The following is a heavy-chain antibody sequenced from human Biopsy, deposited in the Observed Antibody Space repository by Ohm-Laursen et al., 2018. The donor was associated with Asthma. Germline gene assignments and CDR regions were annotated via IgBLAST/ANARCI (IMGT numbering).Heavy chain of an antibody. CDR1: GYTFINYA. J-gene: IGHJ3*02. D-gene: IGHD3-9*01. CDR2: INAGNGNT. CDR3: ARTYYDFLTGQVNDAFAI. V-gene: IGHV1-3*01. Sequence: ASVKVSCKPSGYTFINYAIHWVRQAPGQRLEWMGWINAGNGNTKYSQKFQGRVTISRDTSASTAYMDLSSLRSEDAAVYYCARTYYDFLTGQVNDAFAIRGQGTMVTVSS.